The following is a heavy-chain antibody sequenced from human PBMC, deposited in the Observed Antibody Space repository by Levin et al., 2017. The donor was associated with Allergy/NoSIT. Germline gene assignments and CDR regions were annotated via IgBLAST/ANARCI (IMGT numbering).Heavy chain of an antibody. CDR2: IYYSGST. Sequence: SETLSLTCTVSGGSISSSSYYWGWIRQPPGKGLEWIGSIYYSGSTYYNPSLKSRVTISVDTSKNQFSLKLSSVTAADTAVYYCARRTPVEMATIRWNWDYWGQGTLVTVSS. CDR1: GGSISSSSYY. J-gene: IGHJ4*02. CDR3: ARRTPVEMATIRWNWDY. V-gene: IGHV4-39*01. D-gene: IGHD5-24*01.